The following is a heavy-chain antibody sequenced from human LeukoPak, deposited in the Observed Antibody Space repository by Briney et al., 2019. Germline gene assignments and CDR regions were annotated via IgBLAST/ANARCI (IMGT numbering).Heavy chain of an antibody. CDR3: ARSIVVTGPTRDY. CDR1: GFTFSNYW. Sequence: PGGSLRLSCVASGFTFSNYWMSWVRQAPGKGLEWVANIKKDGSEKYYVNSVKGRFTISKDNAKISLYLQMNSLRAEDTAVYYCARSIVVTGPTRDYWGPGTLVTVSS. D-gene: IGHD6-19*01. V-gene: IGHV3-7*01. J-gene: IGHJ4*02. CDR2: IKKDGSEK.